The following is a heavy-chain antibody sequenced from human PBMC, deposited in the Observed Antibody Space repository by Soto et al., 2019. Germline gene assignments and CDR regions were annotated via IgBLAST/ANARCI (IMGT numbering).Heavy chain of an antibody. CDR3: ARDPAIGYYDSSAPPPGYGMDV. CDR1: GYTFTSYA. CDR2: INAGNGNT. V-gene: IGHV1-3*01. Sequence: GASVKVSCKASGYTFTSYAMHWVRQAPGQRLEWMGWINAGNGNTKYSQKFQGRVTITRDTSASTAYMELSSLRSEDTAVYYCARDPAIGYYDSSAPPPGYGMDVWGQGTTVTVSS. D-gene: IGHD3-22*01. J-gene: IGHJ6*02.